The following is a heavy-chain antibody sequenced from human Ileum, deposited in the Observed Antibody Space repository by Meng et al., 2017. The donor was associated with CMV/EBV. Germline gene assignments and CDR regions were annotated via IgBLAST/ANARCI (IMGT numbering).Heavy chain of an antibody. Sequence: LQESGPGLVKPSETRSPTCTVSGDSISSGRHFWGWIRQAPGKGLEWIATIHYTETTHYNPSLKSRITISVDTSKNQISLKVNSVTAADTAMYYCAADISTAWFYYWGQGTPVTVSS. D-gene: IGHD2-2*01. V-gene: IGHV4-39*07. CDR3: AADISTAWFYY. CDR2: IHYTETT. J-gene: IGHJ4*02. CDR1: GDSISSGRHF.